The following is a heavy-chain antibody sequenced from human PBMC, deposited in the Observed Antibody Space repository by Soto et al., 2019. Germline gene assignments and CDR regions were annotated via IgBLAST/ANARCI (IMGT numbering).Heavy chain of an antibody. Sequence: SSETLSLTCAVYGGSFSGYYWSWIRQPPGKGLEWIGEINHSGSTNYNPSLKSRVTISVDTSKNQFSLKLSSVTAADTAVYYCARVSVDYGDYEHREFEPWGQGTLVTVSS. CDR2: INHSGST. D-gene: IGHD4-17*01. J-gene: IGHJ5*02. V-gene: IGHV4-34*01. CDR1: GGSFSGYY. CDR3: ARVSVDYGDYEHREFEP.